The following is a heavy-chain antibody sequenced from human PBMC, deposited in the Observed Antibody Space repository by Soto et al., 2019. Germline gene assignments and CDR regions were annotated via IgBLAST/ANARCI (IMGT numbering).Heavy chain of an antibody. CDR3: AGDGAYSGPYYGMDV. CDR1: GGSISSYY. Sequence: QVQLQESGPGLVKPSETLSLTCTVSGGSISSYYWSWIRQPPGKGLEWIGYIYYSGSTNYNPSLKSRVTISVDTSKNQFSLKLSSVTAADTAVYYCAGDGAYSGPYYGMDVWGQGTTVTVSS. J-gene: IGHJ6*02. D-gene: IGHD2-15*01. CDR2: IYYSGST. V-gene: IGHV4-59*01.